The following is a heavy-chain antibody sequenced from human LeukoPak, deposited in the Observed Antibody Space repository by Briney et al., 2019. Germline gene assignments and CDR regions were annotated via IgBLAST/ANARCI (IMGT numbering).Heavy chain of an antibody. CDR1: GYTFTSYG. D-gene: IGHD3-10*01. V-gene: IGHV1-18*01. Sequence: GASVKVSCKASGYTFTSYGISWVRQAPGQGLEWMGWISAYNGNTNYAQKLQGRVTMTTDTSTSTAYMELRSLRSDDTAVYYCARDSGSGSYYEGWGKLRPKAVDYWGQGTLVTVSS. J-gene: IGHJ4*02. CDR3: ARDSGSGSYYEGWGKLRPKAVDY. CDR2: ISAYNGNT.